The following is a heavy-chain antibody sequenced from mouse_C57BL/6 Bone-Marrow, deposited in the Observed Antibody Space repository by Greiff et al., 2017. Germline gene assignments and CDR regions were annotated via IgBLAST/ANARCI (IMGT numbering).Heavy chain of an antibody. V-gene: IGHV10-1*01. CDR3: VRQPCHWYFDV. J-gene: IGHJ1*03. CDR1: GFSFNTYA. CDR2: IRSKSNNYAT. Sequence: EVKLMESGGGLVQPKGSLKLSCAASGFSFNTYAMNWVRQAPGKGLEWVARIRSKSNNYATYYADSVKDRFTISRDDSESMLYLQMNNLKTEDTAMYYCVRQPCHWYFDVWGTGTTVTVSS.